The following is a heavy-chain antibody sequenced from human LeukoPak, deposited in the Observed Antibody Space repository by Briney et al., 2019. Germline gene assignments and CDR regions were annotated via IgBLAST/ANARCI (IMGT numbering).Heavy chain of an antibody. J-gene: IGHJ4*02. Sequence: PGGSLRLSCAASGFTFSTYGMHWVRQAPGKGLEWVAVISYDGSNKYYADSVKGRFHISRDNSKNTLYLQMNSLRAEDTAVYYCARLRGSGWYIDYWGQGTLVTVSS. CDR1: GFTFSTYG. CDR2: ISYDGSNK. CDR3: ARLRGSGWYIDY. V-gene: IGHV3-30*03. D-gene: IGHD6-19*01.